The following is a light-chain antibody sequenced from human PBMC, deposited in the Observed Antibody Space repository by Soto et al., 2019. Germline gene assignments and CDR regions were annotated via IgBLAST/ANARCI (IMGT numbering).Light chain of an antibody. CDR1: SSDVSYYDY. CDR3: CSYAGSFDVV. V-gene: IGLV2-11*01. CDR2: DVT. Sequence: QSALTQPRSVSGSPGQSVTISCTGTSSDVSYYDYVSWYQQHPGRAPKLMIYDVTQRPSGVPDRFSGSKSGNTASLTISGLQAEDEADYYCCSYAGSFDVVFGGGTKVTVL. J-gene: IGLJ2*01.